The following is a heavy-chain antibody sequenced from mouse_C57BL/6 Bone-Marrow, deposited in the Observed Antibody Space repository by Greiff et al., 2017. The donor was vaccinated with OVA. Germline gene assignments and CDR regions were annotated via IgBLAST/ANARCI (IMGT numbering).Heavy chain of an antibody. V-gene: IGHV5-12*01. CDR3: ARLYGSSYWWYFDV. D-gene: IGHD1-1*01. CDR2: ISNGGGST. Sequence: EVKVVESGGGLVQPGGSLKLSCAASGFTFSDYYMYWVRQTPEKRLEWVAYISNGGGSTYYPDTVKGRFTISRDNAKNTLYLQMSRLKSEDTAMYYCARLYGSSYWWYFDVWGTGTTVTVSS. J-gene: IGHJ1*03. CDR1: GFTFSDYY.